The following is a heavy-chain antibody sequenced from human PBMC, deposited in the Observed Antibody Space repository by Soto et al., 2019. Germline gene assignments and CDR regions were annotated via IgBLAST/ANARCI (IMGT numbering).Heavy chain of an antibody. D-gene: IGHD1-1*01. Sequence: GASVKVSCKASGYTFTGYYIHWVRQAPGQGLEWMGWINPNTGGTNYAQKFQGWVTMTRDTSISTAYMDLNSLKSDDTAVYYCARGLRPQHYYFDSWGQGTLVTVSS. V-gene: IGHV1-2*04. CDR3: ARGLRPQHYYFDS. CDR2: INPNTGGT. J-gene: IGHJ4*02. CDR1: GYTFTGYY.